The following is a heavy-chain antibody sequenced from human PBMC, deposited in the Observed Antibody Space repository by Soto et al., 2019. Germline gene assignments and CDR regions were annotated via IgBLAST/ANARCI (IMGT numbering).Heavy chain of an antibody. CDR1: GGSISSGGYY. D-gene: IGHD3-22*01. V-gene: IGHV4-31*03. CDR2: IYYSGST. Sequence: TLSLTCPVSGGSISSGGYYWSWIRQHPGKGLEWIGYIYYSGSTYYNPSLKSRVTISVDRSKNQFSLKLSSVTAADTAVYYCASKNYYGGMDVWGQGTTVTVSS. CDR3: ASKNYYGGMDV. J-gene: IGHJ6*02.